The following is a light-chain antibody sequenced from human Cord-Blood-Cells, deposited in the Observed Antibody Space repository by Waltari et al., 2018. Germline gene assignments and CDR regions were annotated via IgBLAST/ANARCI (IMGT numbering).Light chain of an antibody. CDR2: KVS. Sequence: DVVMTPSPLSLPVTLGQPASISCRSRQSLVYSYGNTYLNWFQQRPGQSPRRLIYKVSNRDSGVPDRFSGSGSGTDFTLKISRVEAEDVGVYYCMQGTHWPWTFGQGTKVEIK. V-gene: IGKV2-30*01. CDR1: QSLVYSYGNTY. CDR3: MQGTHWPWT. J-gene: IGKJ1*01.